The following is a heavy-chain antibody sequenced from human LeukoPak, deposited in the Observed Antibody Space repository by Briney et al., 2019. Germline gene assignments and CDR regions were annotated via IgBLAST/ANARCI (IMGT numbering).Heavy chain of an antibody. CDR1: GGSFSGYY. CDR3: ARSMVRGILSRRWYYMDV. CDR2: INHSGST. V-gene: IGHV4-34*01. D-gene: IGHD3-10*01. Sequence: SETLSLTCAVYGGSFSGYYWSWIRQPPGKGLEWIGEINHSGSTNNNPSLKSRVTISVDTSKNQFSLKLSSVTAADTAVYYCARSMVRGILSRRWYYMDVWGKGTTVTISS. J-gene: IGHJ6*03.